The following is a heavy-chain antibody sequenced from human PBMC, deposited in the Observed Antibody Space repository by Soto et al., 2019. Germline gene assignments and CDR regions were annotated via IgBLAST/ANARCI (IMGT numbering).Heavy chain of an antibody. J-gene: IGHJ4*01. V-gene: IGHV3-30*18. CDR2: ISYDGSNK. CDR1: GFTFSSYG. D-gene: IGHD3-22*01. CDR3: EKDTYYYDSSGFAPLDY. Sequence: GGSLRLSCAASGFTFSSYGMHWVRQAPGKGLEWVAVISYDGSNKYYADSVKGRFTISRDNSKNTLYLQMNSLRAEDTAVYYCEKDTYYYDSSGFAPLDYWGHGT.